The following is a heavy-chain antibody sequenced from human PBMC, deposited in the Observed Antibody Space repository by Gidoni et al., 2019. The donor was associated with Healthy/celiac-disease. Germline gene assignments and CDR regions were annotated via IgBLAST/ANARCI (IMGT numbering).Heavy chain of an antibody. V-gene: IGHV3-48*04. D-gene: IGHD3-10*01. CDR2: ISSSSSTI. J-gene: IGHJ3*02. Sequence: EVQLVESGGGLVQPGGSLRLSCAASGFTFSSYSMNWVRQAPGKGLEWVSYISSSSSTIYYADSVKGRFTISRDNAKNSLYLQMNSLRAEDTAVYYCARVHYYGSGSYYKGDAFDIWGQGTMVTVSS. CDR1: GFTFSSYS. CDR3: ARVHYYGSGSYYKGDAFDI.